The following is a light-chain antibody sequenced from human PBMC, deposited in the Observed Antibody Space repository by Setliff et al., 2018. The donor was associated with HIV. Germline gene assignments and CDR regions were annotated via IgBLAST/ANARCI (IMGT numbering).Light chain of an antibody. V-gene: IGLV2-8*01. CDR1: SSDIGRYNY. CDR3: TSYTGSNSFALYV. Sequence: LAQPPSASGSPGQSVTISCTGTSSDIGRYNYISWYQQHPGKAPKLMIYEVNKRPSGVPDRFSGSKSGNMASLTVSGLQAEDEADYYCTSYTGSNSFALYVFGSGTKVTVL. CDR2: EVN. J-gene: IGLJ1*01.